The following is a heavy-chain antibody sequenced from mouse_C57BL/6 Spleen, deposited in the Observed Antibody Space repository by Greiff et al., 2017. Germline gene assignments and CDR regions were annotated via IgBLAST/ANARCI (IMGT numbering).Heavy chain of an antibody. J-gene: IGHJ4*01. Sequence: QVQLKQSGAELVRPGTSVKVSCKASGYAFTNYLIEWVKQRPGQGLEWIGVINPGSGGTNYNEKFKGKATLTADKSSSTAYMQLSSLTSEDSAVYFCARFDYDVALYYAMDYWGQGTSVTVSS. D-gene: IGHD2-4*01. CDR1: GYAFTNYL. V-gene: IGHV1-54*01. CDR3: ARFDYDVALYYAMDY. CDR2: INPGSGGT.